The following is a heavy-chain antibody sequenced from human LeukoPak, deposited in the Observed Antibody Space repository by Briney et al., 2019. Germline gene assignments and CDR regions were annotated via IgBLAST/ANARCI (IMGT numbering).Heavy chain of an antibody. CDR3: ARDNYDSSGYAIPFDY. J-gene: IGHJ4*02. CDR1: EFTFSSYW. CDR2: IRSSSTI. V-gene: IGHV3-48*02. D-gene: IGHD3-22*01. Sequence: GGSLRLSCAASEFTFSSYWMNWVRQAPGKGLEWVSYIRSSSTIYYGDSVKGRFTISRDNAKNSLYLQMNSLRDEDTAVYYCARDNYDSSGYAIPFDYWGQGTLVTVSS.